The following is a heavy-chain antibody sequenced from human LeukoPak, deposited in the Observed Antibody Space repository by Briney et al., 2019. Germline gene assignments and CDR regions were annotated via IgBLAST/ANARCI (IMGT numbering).Heavy chain of an antibody. CDR3: ARGFSTIFGVVIPPDV. CDR2: NNPSGGST. Sequence: GASVKVSCKASGYTFTSYYMHWVRQAPGQGLEWMGINNPSGGSTSYAQKFQGRVTMTRDTSTSTVYMELSSLRSEDTAVYYCARGFSTIFGVVIPPDVWGKGTTVTVSS. J-gene: IGHJ6*04. D-gene: IGHD3-3*01. CDR1: GYTFTSYY. V-gene: IGHV1-46*01.